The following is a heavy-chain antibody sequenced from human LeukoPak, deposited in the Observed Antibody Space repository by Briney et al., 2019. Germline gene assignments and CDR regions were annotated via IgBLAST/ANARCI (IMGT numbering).Heavy chain of an antibody. J-gene: IGHJ1*01. CDR2: ISNSGNTI. CDR3: VMTAGRAAATDH. Sequence: PGGSLRLSCAASGFTSRFSFSDYYMSWIRQALGKGLDWLSFISNSGNTIHYADSVRGRFTISRDNAKNALYLQMNSRRVDDTATHYCVMTAGRAAATDHWGQGALVTVSS. V-gene: IGHV3-11*04. CDR1: GFTSRFSFSDYY.